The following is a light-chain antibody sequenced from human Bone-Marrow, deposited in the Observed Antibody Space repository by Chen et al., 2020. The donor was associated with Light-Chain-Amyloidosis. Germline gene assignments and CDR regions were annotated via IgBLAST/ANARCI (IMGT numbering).Light chain of an antibody. J-gene: IGLJ1*01. V-gene: IGLV2-14*01. CDR1: SGDVGTYNY. CDR3: SSFTSSSSYV. Sequence: QSALTQPASVSGSPGPSITISCPATSGDVGTYNYVSWYQQHPGKAPKVMIYAVSNRPSGVSNRFSGSKSGNTASLTISGLQAEDEADYYCSSFTSSSSYVFGPGTKVTVL. CDR2: AVS.